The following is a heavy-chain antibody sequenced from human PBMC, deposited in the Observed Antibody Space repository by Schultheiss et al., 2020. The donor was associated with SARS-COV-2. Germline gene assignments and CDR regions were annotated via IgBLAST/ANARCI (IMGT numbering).Heavy chain of an antibody. D-gene: IGHD2-15*01. CDR3: ARDVLGYCSGGSCYSGNWFDP. CDR1: GGSISSYY. V-gene: IGHV4-59*12. J-gene: IGHJ5*02. CDR2: IYYSGST. Sequence: SETLSLTCTVSGGSISSYYWSCIRQPPGKGLEWIGYIYYSGSTNYNPSLKSRVTISVDTSKNQFSLKLSSVTAADTAVYYCARDVLGYCSGGSCYSGNWFDPWGQGTLVTVSS.